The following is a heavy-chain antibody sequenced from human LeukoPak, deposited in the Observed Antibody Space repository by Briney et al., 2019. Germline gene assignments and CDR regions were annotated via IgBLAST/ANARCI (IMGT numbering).Heavy chain of an antibody. V-gene: IGHV2-5*02. D-gene: IGHD2-15*01. CDR2: IYWDDDK. CDR1: GFSLSTNGVR. CDR3: AHTYGIYYFDY. Sequence: SGPTLVNPTQTLTLTCTFSGFSLSTNGVRVGWIRQLPGKALEWLALIYWDDDKRYSPSLKSRLTITKDTSRNQVVLTMTNMDPVDTATYYCAHTYGIYYFDYWGQGTLVTVSS. J-gene: IGHJ4*02.